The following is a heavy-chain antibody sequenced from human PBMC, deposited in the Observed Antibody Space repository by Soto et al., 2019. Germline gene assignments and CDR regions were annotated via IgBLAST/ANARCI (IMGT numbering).Heavy chain of an antibody. D-gene: IGHD3-22*01. CDR3: ARDLDGLHDDTSGPFPRPG. J-gene: IGHJ1*01. CDR1: GGSISSDDYY. V-gene: IGHV4-30-4*01. Sequence: SETLSLTCTVSGGSISSDDYYWSWVRQAPGRGLEWIGYIHSSGSIYYNPSLKSRATMSIDTAGNQFSLKVSSVTVADTAVYYCARDLDGLHDDTSGPFPRPGWGQGTLVTVSS. CDR2: IHSSGSI.